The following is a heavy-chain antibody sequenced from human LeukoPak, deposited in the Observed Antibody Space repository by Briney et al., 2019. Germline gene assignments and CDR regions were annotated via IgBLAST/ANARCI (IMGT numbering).Heavy chain of an antibody. J-gene: IGHJ4*02. CDR1: GLNFSVYY. D-gene: IGHD3-3*01. Sequence: GSLRLSCITSGLNFSVYYMTWIRQAPGNGLGAPGNGLEWLSHISKTGTSVYYADSVRGRFTISRDNAKNSLYLHMNNLRAEDTAVYYCVAGVALDYWGQGALVTVSS. CDR3: VAGVALDY. V-gene: IGHV3-11*01. CDR2: ISKTGTSV.